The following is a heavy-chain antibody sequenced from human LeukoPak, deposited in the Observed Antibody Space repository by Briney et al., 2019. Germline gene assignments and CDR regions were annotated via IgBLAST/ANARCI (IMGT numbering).Heavy chain of an antibody. D-gene: IGHD6-13*01. CDR1: GYTFTGYY. V-gene: IGHV1-2*02. J-gene: IGHJ4*02. CDR3: ARDSGSSSWEYDY. CDR2: INPNSGGT. Sequence: GASVKVSCKASGYTFTGYYIHWVRQAPGQGLEWMGWINPNSGGTNYAQEFQGRVTMTRDTSISTAYMELTRLTSDDTAVYYCARDSGSSSWEYDYWGQGTLVTVSS.